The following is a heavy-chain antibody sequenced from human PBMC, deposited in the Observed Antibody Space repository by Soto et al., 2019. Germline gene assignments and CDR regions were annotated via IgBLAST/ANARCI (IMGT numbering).Heavy chain of an antibody. Sequence: QFQLVQSGAEVKKPGASVKVSCKASGYTFTSYGISWVRQAPGQGLEWMGWISAYNGNTNSAQKLQGRVTMTTDTSTSTAYRELRSLRSDATAVYYCARDHEGATWSRSWFDPWGQGTLVTVSS. D-gene: IGHD1-26*01. J-gene: IGHJ5*02. CDR3: ARDHEGATWSRSWFDP. CDR2: ISAYNGNT. CDR1: GYTFTSYG. V-gene: IGHV1-18*01.